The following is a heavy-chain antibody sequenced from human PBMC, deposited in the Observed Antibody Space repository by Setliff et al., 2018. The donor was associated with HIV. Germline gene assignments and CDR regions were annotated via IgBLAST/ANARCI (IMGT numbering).Heavy chain of an antibody. V-gene: IGHV4-59*01. CDR2: VSNGGDT. CDR3: ARATYTTLFGVLMGGGLQY. CDR1: GGSTNNYY. J-gene: IGHJ4*02. Sequence: SETLSLTCAVSGGSTNNYYLTWIRQPPGKGLEWIGSVSNGGDTNYNPSLKSRVSLSLDTSKTQFSLKLTSVTAADTAVYYCARATYTTLFGVLMGGGLQYWVPGTLVTVSS. D-gene: IGHD3-3*01.